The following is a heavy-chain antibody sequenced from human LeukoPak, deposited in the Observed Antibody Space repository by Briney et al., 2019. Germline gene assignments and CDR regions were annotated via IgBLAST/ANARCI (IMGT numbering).Heavy chain of an antibody. V-gene: IGHV3-21*01. CDR3: ARAFTSTGYYYVEY. CDR1: GFTFSGYN. D-gene: IGHD3-22*01. CDR2: ISSSSSDI. Sequence: GGSLRLSCAASGFTFSGYNMNWVRQAPGKGLEWVSSISSSSSDIFYADSVKGRFTISRDNAKNSLYLQMNSLRVEDTAVYYCARAFTSTGYYYVEYWGQGTLVTVSS. J-gene: IGHJ4*02.